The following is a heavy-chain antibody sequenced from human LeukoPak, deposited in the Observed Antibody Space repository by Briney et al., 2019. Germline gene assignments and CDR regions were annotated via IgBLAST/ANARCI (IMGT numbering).Heavy chain of an antibody. Sequence: GGSLRLSCAASGFTFSSYGMHWVRQAPGKGLEWVAVISYDGSNKYYADSVKGRFTISRDNSKNTLYLQMNSLRAEDTAVYNCAKLTSSSFSPEIAFDIWGQGTMVTVSS. V-gene: IGHV3-30*18. CDR2: ISYDGSNK. D-gene: IGHD6-13*01. CDR3: AKLTSSSFSPEIAFDI. CDR1: GFTFSSYG. J-gene: IGHJ3*02.